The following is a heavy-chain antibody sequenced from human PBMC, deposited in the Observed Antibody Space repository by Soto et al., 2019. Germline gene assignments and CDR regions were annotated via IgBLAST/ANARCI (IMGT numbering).Heavy chain of an antibody. V-gene: IGHV3-30*18. D-gene: IGHD5-12*01. CDR3: AKIAVATIKDAGY. Sequence: QVQLVESGGGVVQPGRSLRLSCAASGFTFSSYGMHWVRQAPGKGLEWVAVISYDGSNKYYADSVKGRFTISRDNSKNTMYLQMNSLRAEDTAVYYCAKIAVATIKDAGYWGQGTLVTVSS. CDR1: GFTFSSYG. CDR2: ISYDGSNK. J-gene: IGHJ4*02.